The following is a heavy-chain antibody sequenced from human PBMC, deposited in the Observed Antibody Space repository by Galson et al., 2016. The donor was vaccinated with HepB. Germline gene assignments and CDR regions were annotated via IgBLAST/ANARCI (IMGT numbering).Heavy chain of an antibody. Sequence: SLRLSCAASGFTFSNAWMTWVRQAPGKGLEWVGRIKSKTDGGTTYYAAPVKDKFTISRDDSKNTLYLQLNSLKTEDTAVYYCTTGRGSDSGSYFTDWGQGTLVTVSS. CDR2: IKSKTDGGTT. D-gene: IGHD1-26*01. CDR1: GFTFSNAW. CDR3: TTGRGSDSGSYFTD. J-gene: IGHJ4*02. V-gene: IGHV3-15*01.